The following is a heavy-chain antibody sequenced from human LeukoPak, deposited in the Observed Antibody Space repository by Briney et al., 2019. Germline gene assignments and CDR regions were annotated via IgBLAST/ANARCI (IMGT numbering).Heavy chain of an antibody. Sequence: AGGSLRLSCAASGFTFSSYAMHWVRQAPGKGLEWVAVISYDGSNKYYADSVKGRFTISRDNSKNTLYLQMNSLRAEDTAVYYCARTYDSSGYAIDYWGQGTLVTVSS. CDR2: ISYDGSNK. D-gene: IGHD3-22*01. V-gene: IGHV3-30-3*02. CDR1: GFTFSSYA. CDR3: ARTYDSSGYAIDY. J-gene: IGHJ4*02.